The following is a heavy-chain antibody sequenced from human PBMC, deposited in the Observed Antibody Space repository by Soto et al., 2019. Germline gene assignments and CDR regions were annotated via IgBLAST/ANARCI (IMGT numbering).Heavy chain of an antibody. J-gene: IGHJ1*01. Sequence: QVQLQESGPGLVKPSGTLSLTCAVSGGSISSSNWWSWVRQPPGKGLEWIGEIYHRGSTNYNPSLKSRVTRSVDKAKNQFSLKLSSLAAADTAVYYCARVRGHRCFQHWGQGALVTVSS. CDR2: IYHRGST. CDR1: GGSISSSNW. CDR3: ARVRGHRCFQH. V-gene: IGHV4-4*02. D-gene: IGHD5-18*01.